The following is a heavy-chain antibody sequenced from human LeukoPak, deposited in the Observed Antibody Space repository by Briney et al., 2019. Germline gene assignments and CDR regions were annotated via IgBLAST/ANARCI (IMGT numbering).Heavy chain of an antibody. CDR3: AGDVVGATVIDY. V-gene: IGHV1-18*01. D-gene: IGHD1-26*01. CDR1: GYTFTSYG. CDR2: ISAYNGNT. J-gene: IGHJ4*02. Sequence: ASVKVSCKASGYTFTSYGISWVRQAPRQGLEWMGWISAYNGNTNYAQKLQGRVTMTTDTSTSTAYMELRSLRSDDTAVYYCAGDVVGATVIDYWGQGTLVTVSS.